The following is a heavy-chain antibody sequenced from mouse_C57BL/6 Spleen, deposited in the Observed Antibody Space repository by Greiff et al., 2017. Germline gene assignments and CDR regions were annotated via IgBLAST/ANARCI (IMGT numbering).Heavy chain of an antibody. CDR3: ARRGYDYDKEYYFDY. CDR1: GYTFTDYY. Sequence: EVQLQQSGPELVKPGASVKISCKASGYTFTDYYMNWVKQSHGKSLEWIGDINPNNGGTSYNQKFKGKATLTVDKSSSTAYMALRSLTSEDSAVYYCARRGYDYDKEYYFDYWGQGTTLTVSS. D-gene: IGHD2-4*01. CDR2: INPNNGGT. V-gene: IGHV1-26*01. J-gene: IGHJ2*01.